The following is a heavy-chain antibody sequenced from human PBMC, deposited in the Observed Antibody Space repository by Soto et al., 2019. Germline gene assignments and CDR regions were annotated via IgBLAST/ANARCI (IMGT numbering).Heavy chain of an antibody. V-gene: IGHV5-51*01. D-gene: IGHD2-2*01. CDR1: GYRFSSYW. CDR2: TYPGDDPDT. CDR3: ARGRSASWDGFLPFDY. J-gene: IGHJ4*02. Sequence: GESLKISCKGSGYRFSSYWIGWVRQMPGKGLEWMGITYPGDDPDTKYSPSFQGQVTISADKSLSTAYLQWSSLKASDTAMYYCARGRSASWDGFLPFDYWGQGALVTVS.